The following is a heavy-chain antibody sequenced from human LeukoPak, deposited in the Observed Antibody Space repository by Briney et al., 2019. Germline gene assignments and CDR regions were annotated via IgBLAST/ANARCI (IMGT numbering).Heavy chain of an antibody. CDR3: ARRGHGYGSPFDY. Sequence: GASVKVSCKVSGYTLTELSMNWVRQAPGKGLEWVSMIYPNGNTFYTNSVKGRFTISRDNSKNTLDLQMSSLRAEDTAVYYCARRGHGYGSPFDYWGQGTLVTVSS. J-gene: IGHJ4*02. CDR1: GYTLTELS. D-gene: IGHD5-18*01. V-gene: IGHV3-66*04. CDR2: IYPNGNT.